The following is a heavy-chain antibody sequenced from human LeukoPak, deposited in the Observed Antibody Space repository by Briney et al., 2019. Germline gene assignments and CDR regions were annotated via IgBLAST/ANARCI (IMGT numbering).Heavy chain of an antibody. J-gene: IGHJ4*02. V-gene: IGHV1-2*02. Sequence: GASVKVSCKASGYTFTGYYMHWVRQAPGQGLEWMGWINPNSGGTNYAQKFQGRVTMTRDTSISTAYMELSRLRSDDTAVYYCARDPTSYCSSTSCSTSYYFDYWGQGTLVTVSS. D-gene: IGHD2-2*01. CDR1: GYTFTGYY. CDR3: ARDPTSYCSSTSCSTSYYFDY. CDR2: INPNSGGT.